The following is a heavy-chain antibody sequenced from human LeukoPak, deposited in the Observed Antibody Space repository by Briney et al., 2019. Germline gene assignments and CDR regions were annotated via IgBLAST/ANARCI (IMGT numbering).Heavy chain of an antibody. Sequence: GGSLRLSCAASGFTFSSYAMSWVRQAPGKGLEWVSALSGSGNTPYYADSVKGRFTISRDNSKNTLYLQMNSLRAEDTAVYYCAKKRVVSAPGNFDYWGQGTLVTVSS. CDR3: AKKRVVSAPGNFDY. V-gene: IGHV3-23*01. CDR1: GFTFSSYA. J-gene: IGHJ4*02. D-gene: IGHD2-21*02. CDR2: LSGSGNTP.